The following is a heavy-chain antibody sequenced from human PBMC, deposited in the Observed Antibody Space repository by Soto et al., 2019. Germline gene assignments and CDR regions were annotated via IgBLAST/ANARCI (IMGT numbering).Heavy chain of an antibody. Sequence: QVQLVESGGGVVQPGRSLRLSCAASGFTFSSYGMHWVRQAPGKGLEWVAVIWYDGSNKYYADSVKGRFTISRDNSKNTLYIKMNSLRAEDRAVYYCERDWGLPPRYRRGWYKDYWGQEPLAPVSS. V-gene: IGHV3-33*01. CDR1: GFTFSSYG. CDR3: ERDWGLPPRYRRGWYKDY. D-gene: IGHD6-19*01. CDR2: IWYDGSNK. J-gene: IGHJ4*02.